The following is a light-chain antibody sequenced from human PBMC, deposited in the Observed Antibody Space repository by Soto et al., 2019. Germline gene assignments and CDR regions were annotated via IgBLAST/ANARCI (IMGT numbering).Light chain of an antibody. V-gene: IGLV2-14*01. Sequence: SVLTQPASVSGSPGQWITISCTGTSSDVGGYNYVSWYQQHPGKAPKLMIYDVSNRPSGVSNRFSGSKSGNTASLTISGLQAEDEADYYCSSYTSSSTVVFGGGTKLTVL. J-gene: IGLJ2*01. CDR2: DVS. CDR1: SSDVGGYNY. CDR3: SSYTSSSTVV.